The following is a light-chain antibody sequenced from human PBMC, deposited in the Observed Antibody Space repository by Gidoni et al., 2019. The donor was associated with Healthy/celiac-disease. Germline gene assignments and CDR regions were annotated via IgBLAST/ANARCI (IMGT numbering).Light chain of an antibody. Sequence: DIVLTQAPGTLSLSPGESATLSCRSSQSVSSSYLAWYQQKPGQAPRLLIYGASSRATGIPDRFSGSGSGTDFTLTISRLEPEDFAVYYCQQYGSSPLTFXGXTKVEIK. CDR1: QSVSSSY. CDR3: QQYGSSPLT. CDR2: GAS. J-gene: IGKJ4*01. V-gene: IGKV3-20*01.